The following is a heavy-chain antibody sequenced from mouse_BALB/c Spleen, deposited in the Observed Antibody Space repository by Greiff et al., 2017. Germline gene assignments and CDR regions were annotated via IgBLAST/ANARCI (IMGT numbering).Heavy chain of an antibody. V-gene: IGHV1-9*01. J-gene: IGHJ3*01. CDR3: ARNNYGSSAGAWFAY. Sequence: QVQLQQSGAELMKPGASVKISCKATGYTFSSYWIEWVKQRPGHGLEWIGEILPGSGSTNYNEKFKGKATFTADTSSNTAYMQLSSLTSEDSAVYYCARNNYGSSAGAWFAYWGQGTLVTVSA. D-gene: IGHD1-1*01. CDR1: GYTFSSYW. CDR2: ILPGSGST.